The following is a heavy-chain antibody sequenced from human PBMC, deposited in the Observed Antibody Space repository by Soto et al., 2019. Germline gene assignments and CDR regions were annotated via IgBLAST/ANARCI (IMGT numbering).Heavy chain of an antibody. J-gene: IGHJ6*02. D-gene: IGHD1-7*01. CDR2: IYYSGST. CDR1: GGSISSYY. Sequence: SETLSLTCTVSGGSISSYYWNWIRQPPGKGLEWIGYIYYSGSTNYNPSLKSRVTISVDTSKNQFSLKLSSVTAADTAVYYCAREGLTGTIGLYYYYALDVWGQGNLGHRLL. V-gene: IGHV4-59*01. CDR3: AREGLTGTIGLYYYYALDV.